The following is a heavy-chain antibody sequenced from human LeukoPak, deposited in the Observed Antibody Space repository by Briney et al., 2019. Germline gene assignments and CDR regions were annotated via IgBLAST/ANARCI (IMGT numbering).Heavy chain of an antibody. V-gene: IGHV3-7*01. J-gene: IGHJ4*02. Sequence: GGSLRLSCAASGFTFSDYYMSWVRQAPGKGLEWVANIKQDGSETYYVDSVKGRFTISRDNAKNSLYLQMNSLRAEDTAVYYCARYHSGGSCFDYWGQGTLVTVSS. CDR1: GFTFSDYY. D-gene: IGHD2-15*01. CDR2: IKQDGSET. CDR3: ARYHSGGSCFDY.